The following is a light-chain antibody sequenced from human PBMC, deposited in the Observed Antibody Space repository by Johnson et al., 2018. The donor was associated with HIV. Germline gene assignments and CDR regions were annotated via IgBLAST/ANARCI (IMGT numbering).Light chain of an antibody. CDR3: ATWDRSLSAGGV. J-gene: IGLJ1*01. CDR1: SSNIGNNY. Sequence: QPVLTQPPSVSAAPGQKVTISCSGSSSNIGNNYVSWYRQLPGTAPKLLIYENTQRPSGIPDRFSGSKSGASATLGITGLQTGDEADYYCATWDRSLSAGGVFGTGTKVTVL. V-gene: IGLV1-51*02. CDR2: ENT.